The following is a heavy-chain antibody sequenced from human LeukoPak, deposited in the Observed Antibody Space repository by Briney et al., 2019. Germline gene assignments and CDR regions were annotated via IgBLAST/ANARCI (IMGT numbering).Heavy chain of an antibody. V-gene: IGHV4-34*01. D-gene: IGHD1-26*01. CDR1: GGSFSGYY. CDR2: INHNGST. J-gene: IGHJ4*02. CDR3: ARGANRGSYHSFDY. Sequence: SETLSLTCAVYGGSFSGYYWSWIRQPPGKGLEWIGEINHNGSTNYNPSLKSRVTISVDTSKNQFSLKLSSVTAADTAVYYCARGANRGSYHSFDYWGQGTLVTVSS.